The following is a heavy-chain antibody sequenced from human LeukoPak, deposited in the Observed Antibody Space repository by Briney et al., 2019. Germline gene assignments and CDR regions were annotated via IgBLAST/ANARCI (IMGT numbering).Heavy chain of an antibody. J-gene: IGHJ6*02. CDR2: ISGDGGST. V-gene: IGHV3-43*02. D-gene: IGHD2-2*01. CDR3: AKDIVDCSSTSCYLNYYYGMDV. CDR1: GFTFDDYA. Sequence: PGGTLRLSCAASGFTFDDYAMHWVRKAPGKGLEWVSLISGDGGSTYYADSVKGRFTISRDNSNNSLYLQMNSLRTEDTALYYCAKDIVDCSSTSCYLNYYYGMDVWGQGTTVTVSS.